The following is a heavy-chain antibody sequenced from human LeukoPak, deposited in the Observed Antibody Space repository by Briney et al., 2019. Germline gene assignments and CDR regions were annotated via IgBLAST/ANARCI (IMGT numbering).Heavy chain of an antibody. D-gene: IGHD3-9*01. CDR3: ARVRYFDWLGPFDY. Sequence: GGSLRLSCAASGFTFSSYWMSWVRQAPGKGLEWVANIKKDGSEKYYVDSVKGRFTISRDNAKTSLYLQMNSLRAEDTAVYYCARVRYFDWLGPFDYWGQGTLVTVSS. CDR1: GFTFSSYW. V-gene: IGHV3-7*01. CDR2: IKKDGSEK. J-gene: IGHJ4*02.